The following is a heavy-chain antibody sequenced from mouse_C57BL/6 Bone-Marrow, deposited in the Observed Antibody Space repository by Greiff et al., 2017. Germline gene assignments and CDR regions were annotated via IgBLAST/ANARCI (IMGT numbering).Heavy chain of an antibody. V-gene: IGHV5-6*01. CDR1: GFTFSSYG. D-gene: IGHD2-3*01. J-gene: IGHJ2*01. CDR3: ARYDRGVLGY. Sequence: EGKLVESGGDLVKPGGSLKLSCAASGFTFSSYGMSWVRQTPDKRLEWVATISSGGSYTYYPDSVKGRFTISRDNAKNTLYLQMSSLKSEDTAMYYCARYDRGVLGYWGQGTTLTVSS. CDR2: ISSGGSYT.